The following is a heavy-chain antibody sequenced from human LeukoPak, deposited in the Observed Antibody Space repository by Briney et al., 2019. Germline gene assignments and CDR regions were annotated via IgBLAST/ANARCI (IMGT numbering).Heavy chain of an antibody. V-gene: IGHV1-69*06. J-gene: IGHJ4*02. Sequence: ASVKVSCKASGGTFSGYAISWVRQAPGQGLEWMGGIIPIFGTANYAQKFQGRVTITADKSTSTAYMELSSLRSEDTAVYYCAGGSSSWYPLIDYWGQGTLVTVSS. CDR1: GGTFSGYA. CDR3: AGGSSSWYPLIDY. CDR2: IIPIFGTA. D-gene: IGHD6-13*01.